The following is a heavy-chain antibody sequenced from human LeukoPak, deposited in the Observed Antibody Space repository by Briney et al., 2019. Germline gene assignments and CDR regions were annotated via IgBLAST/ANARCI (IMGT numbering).Heavy chain of an antibody. J-gene: IGHJ4*02. Sequence: GRSLRLSCAASGFTFSSYAMHWVRQAPGKGLEWVAVISYDGSNKYYADSVKGRFTISRDNSKNTLYLQMNSLRAEDTAVYYCARAGTGYSYGFSDYWGQGTLVTVSS. CDR3: ARAGTGYSYGFSDY. V-gene: IGHV3-30*04. D-gene: IGHD5-18*01. CDR1: GFTFSSYA. CDR2: ISYDGSNK.